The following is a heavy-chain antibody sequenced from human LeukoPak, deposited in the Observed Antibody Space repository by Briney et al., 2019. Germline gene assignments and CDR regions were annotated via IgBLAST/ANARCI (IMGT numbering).Heavy chain of an antibody. CDR2: ISGSGGST. D-gene: IGHD2-2*02. CDR3: AKPDIVVVPAAIGY. Sequence: GSLRLSCAASGFTFSSYAMSWVRQAPGRGLEWVSAISGSGGSTYYADSVKGRFTISRDNSKNTLYLQMNSLRAEDTAVYYCAKPDIVVVPAAIGYWGQGTLVTVSS. J-gene: IGHJ4*02. CDR1: GFTFSSYA. V-gene: IGHV3-23*01.